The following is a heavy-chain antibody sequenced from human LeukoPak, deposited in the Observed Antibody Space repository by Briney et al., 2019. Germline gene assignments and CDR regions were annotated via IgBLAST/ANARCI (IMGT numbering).Heavy chain of an antibody. D-gene: IGHD6-13*01. CDR3: ARNPGVGSSWYRLHY. Sequence: GGSLRLSCAASGITFINHAMDWVRQAPGKGLGWVAVISYVGSDTYYADSVKGRFTSSRDNSKSTLYLQMNSLRVDDTAVYYCARNPGVGSSWYRLHYWGQGTLVTVSS. V-gene: IGHV3-30-3*01. CDR1: GITFINHA. J-gene: IGHJ4*02. CDR2: ISYVGSDT.